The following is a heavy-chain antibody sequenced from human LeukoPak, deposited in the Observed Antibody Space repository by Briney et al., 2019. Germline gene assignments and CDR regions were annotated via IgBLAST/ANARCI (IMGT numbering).Heavy chain of an antibody. Sequence: SETLSLTCAVYGGSFSGYYWSWIRQPPGKGLEWIGEINHSGSTNHNPFLKSRVTISVDTSKNQFSLKLSSVTAADTAVYYCAREGFIAARTIDYWGQGTLVTVSS. CDR2: INHSGST. CDR3: AREGFIAARTIDY. V-gene: IGHV4-34*01. D-gene: IGHD6-6*01. CDR1: GGSFSGYY. J-gene: IGHJ4*02.